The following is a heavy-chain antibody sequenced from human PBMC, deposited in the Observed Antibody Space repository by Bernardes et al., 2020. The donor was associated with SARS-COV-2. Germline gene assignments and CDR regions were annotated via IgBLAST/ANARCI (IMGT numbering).Heavy chain of an antibody. CDR1: GGSISSSGYY. V-gene: IGHV4-39*01. CDR2: IYYSGST. Sequence: SETLSLTCTVSGGSISSSGYYWGWIRQPPGKGLEWIGSIYYSGSTYYNPSLKSRVTISIDTSEKQFSLKLSSVTAADTAVYYCARQRDIGPMLFDLWGQGTLVTVSS. J-gene: IGHJ5*02. D-gene: IGHD3-16*02. CDR3: ARQRDIGPMLFDL.